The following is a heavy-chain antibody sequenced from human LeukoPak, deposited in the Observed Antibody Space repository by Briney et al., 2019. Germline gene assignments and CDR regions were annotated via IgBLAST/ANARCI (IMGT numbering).Heavy chain of an antibody. D-gene: IGHD3-16*01. Sequence: SETLSLTCTVSGGSISSRSSFWAWIRQPPGKGLEWIGNVYYSGSTHYNPSLKSRATISLDTSKNQFSLRLTSVTAADTAVYYCARHGLYQDYGYWGQGTLVTVSS. CDR2: VYYSGST. V-gene: IGHV4-39*01. CDR1: GGSISSRSSF. J-gene: IGHJ4*02. CDR3: ARHGLYQDYGY.